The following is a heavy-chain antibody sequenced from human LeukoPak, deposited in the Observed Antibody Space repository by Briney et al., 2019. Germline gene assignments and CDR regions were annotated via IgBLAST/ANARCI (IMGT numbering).Heavy chain of an antibody. CDR2: IYSGGRT. Sequence: PGGSLRLSCGASGFTVSSYYMTWVRQAPGKGLEWVSVIYSGGRTHHSESVKGRFTISRDTSKNTLYLQMNSLRAEDTAVYYCARDRGSSWLYYYYYYMDVWGKGTTVTISS. CDR1: GFTVSSYY. D-gene: IGHD6-13*01. CDR3: ARDRGSSWLYYYYYYMDV. J-gene: IGHJ6*03. V-gene: IGHV3-66*01.